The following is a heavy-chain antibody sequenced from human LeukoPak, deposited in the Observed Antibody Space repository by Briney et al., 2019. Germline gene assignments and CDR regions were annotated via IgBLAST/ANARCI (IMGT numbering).Heavy chain of an antibody. CDR2: TSGSGDNT. Sequence: GGSLRLSCAASGFTFSSYGMHWVRQAPGKGLEWVSVTSGSGDNTYYADSVKGRFTISRDNSKNMLYLQMNSLRAEDTAVYYCAKWKYSNSGIDDYWGQGTLVTVSS. CDR3: AKWKYSNSGIDDY. V-gene: IGHV3-23*01. CDR1: GFTFSSYG. D-gene: IGHD6-6*01. J-gene: IGHJ4*02.